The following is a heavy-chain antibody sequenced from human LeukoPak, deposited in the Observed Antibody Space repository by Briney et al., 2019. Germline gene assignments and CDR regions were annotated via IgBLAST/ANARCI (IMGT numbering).Heavy chain of an antibody. CDR3: ARDGVTYDFWSGSNWFDP. V-gene: IGHV1-18*01. J-gene: IGHJ5*02. CDR1: GYTFTSYG. CDR2: ISAYNGNT. Sequence: ASVKVSCKASGYTFTSYGISWVRQAPGQGLEWMGWISAYNGNTNYAQKLQGRVTMTTDTSTSTAYMELRSLRSDDTAVYYCARDGVTYDFWSGSNWFDPWGQGTLVTVSS. D-gene: IGHD3-3*01.